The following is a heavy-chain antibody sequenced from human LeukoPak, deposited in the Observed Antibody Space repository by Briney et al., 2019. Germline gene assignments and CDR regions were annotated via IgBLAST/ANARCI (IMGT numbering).Heavy chain of an antibody. CDR3: AREGVTGDAFDI. V-gene: IGHV1-69*05. Sequence: ASVKVSCKASGGTFSSYAISWVRQDPGQGLEWMGRTIPIFGTASYAQKFQGRVTITTDESTSTAYMELSSLRSEDTAVYYCAREGVTGDAFDIWGQGTMVTVSS. CDR1: GGTFSSYA. D-gene: IGHD3-10*01. J-gene: IGHJ3*02. CDR2: TIPIFGTA.